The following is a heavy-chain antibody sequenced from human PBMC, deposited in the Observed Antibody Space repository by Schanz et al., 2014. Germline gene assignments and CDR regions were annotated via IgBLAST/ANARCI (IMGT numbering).Heavy chain of an antibody. J-gene: IGHJ4*02. V-gene: IGHV3-23*01. CDR1: GFTFSTYA. Sequence: EVQLLDSGGGLVQPGGSLRLSCAASGFTFSTYAMSWVRQAPGKGLEWVSALSGSGGSTYYADSVKGRFTISRDNSKNTLYLQMNSLRAEDTAVFYCAKDPSHGDYDYYFDYWGQGTLVTVSS. CDR2: LSGSGGST. D-gene: IGHD3-22*01. CDR3: AKDPSHGDYDYYFDY.